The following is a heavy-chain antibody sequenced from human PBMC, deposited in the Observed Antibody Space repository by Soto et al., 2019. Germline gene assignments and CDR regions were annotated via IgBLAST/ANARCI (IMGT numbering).Heavy chain of an antibody. J-gene: IGHJ6*02. D-gene: IGHD1-26*01. CDR1: GFTFSSYA. CDR2: ISGSGGST. CDR3: AKSGHYYCYGMDV. V-gene: IGHV3-23*01. Sequence: EVQLLESGGGLVQPGGSLRLSSAASGFTFSSYAMSWVRQAPGKGLEWVSAISGSGGSTYYADSVKGRFTISRDNSKNTLYLQRNSLRAEDTAVYYCAKSGHYYCYGMDVWGQGTTVTVSS.